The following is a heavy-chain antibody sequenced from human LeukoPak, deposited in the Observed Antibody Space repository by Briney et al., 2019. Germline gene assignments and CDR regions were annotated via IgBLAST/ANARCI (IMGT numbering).Heavy chain of an antibody. D-gene: IGHD6-13*01. CDR2: IRSKADSYTT. Sequence: GGSLRLYCAASGFTFSGSAMHWVRQASGKGLEWLGRIRSKADSYTTAYAASVKGRFILSRDDSKNTAYLQMNSLKTEDTAVYYCRAAADLNDYWGQGTLVTVSS. CDR3: RAAADLNDY. J-gene: IGHJ4*02. V-gene: IGHV3-73*01. CDR1: GFTFSGSA.